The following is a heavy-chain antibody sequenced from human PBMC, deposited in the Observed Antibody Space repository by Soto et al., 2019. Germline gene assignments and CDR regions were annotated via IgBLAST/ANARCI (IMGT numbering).Heavy chain of an antibody. CDR1: GDSVPSNSAA. D-gene: IGHD6-13*01. Sequence: SXTLSLSCAISGDSVPSNSAAWNWIRESASRGLDWLGRTYYRSKWYNDYAVSVKSRITINPDTSKNQFSLQLNSVTPEDTAVYYCARGGTGGSSWFDYWGQGTLVTVSS. J-gene: IGHJ4*02. CDR3: ARGGTGGSSWFDY. V-gene: IGHV6-1*01. CDR2: TYYRSKWYN.